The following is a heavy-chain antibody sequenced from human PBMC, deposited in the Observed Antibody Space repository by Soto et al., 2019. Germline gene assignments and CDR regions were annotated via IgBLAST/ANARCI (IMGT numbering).Heavy chain of an antibody. J-gene: IGHJ4*02. CDR1: GFSFVNYA. D-gene: IGHD1-7*01. CDR3: AKATTNGRWFTPFDS. CDR2: LSGSGTST. V-gene: IGHV3-23*01. Sequence: GGSLRLSGAASGFSFVNYAINWVRQAPGKGLEWVSGLSGSGTSTYYADSVKGRFTISRDNSRDTLFLQMNSLTADDTAVYYCAKATTNGRWFTPFDSWGQGALVTVSS.